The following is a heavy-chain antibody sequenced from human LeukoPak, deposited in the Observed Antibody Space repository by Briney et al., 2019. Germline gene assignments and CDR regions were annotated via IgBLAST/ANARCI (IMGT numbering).Heavy chain of an antibody. CDR3: ATAPVAADSH. J-gene: IGHJ4*02. CDR2: IKGDGSQK. D-gene: IGHD6-13*01. CDR1: GLTFSWFW. V-gene: IGHV3-7*01. Sequence: PGGSLRLSCAASGLTFSWFWMTWVRQAPGKGLEWVANIKGDGSQKTYVDSVKGRFTISRDNAKNSMYLQMTSLRAEDTAVYYCATAPVAADSHWGQGTLVAVSS.